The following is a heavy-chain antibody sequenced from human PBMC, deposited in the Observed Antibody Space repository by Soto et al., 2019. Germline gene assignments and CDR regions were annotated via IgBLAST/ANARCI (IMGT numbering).Heavy chain of an antibody. CDR3: ARSSDYVAFGY. D-gene: IGHD4-17*01. J-gene: IGHJ4*02. CDR2: IYYSGYT. CDR1: GDSFSSADYK. V-gene: IGHV4-30-4*01. Sequence: QVQLQESGPGLVKPSQTLSLTCTVSGDSFSSADYKWSWIRQPPGKGLEWIGYIYYSGYTYNNPSLKSRLTMSVDTSKNQFFLKLSSVTAADTAVYYCARSSDYVAFGYWGQGTLVTVS.